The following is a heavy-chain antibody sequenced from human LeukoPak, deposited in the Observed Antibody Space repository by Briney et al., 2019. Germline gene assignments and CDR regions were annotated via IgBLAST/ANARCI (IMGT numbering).Heavy chain of an antibody. CDR1: GYTFTSYG. V-gene: IGHV1-18*01. Sequence: ASVKVSCKASGYTFTSYGISWVRQAPGQGLEWMGWISAYNGNTNYAQKLQGRVTMTTDTSTSTAYMVLRSLRSDDTAVYYCARNDILTGYYPLGDYWGQGTLVTVSS. D-gene: IGHD3-9*01. CDR2: ISAYNGNT. CDR3: ARNDILTGYYPLGDY. J-gene: IGHJ4*02.